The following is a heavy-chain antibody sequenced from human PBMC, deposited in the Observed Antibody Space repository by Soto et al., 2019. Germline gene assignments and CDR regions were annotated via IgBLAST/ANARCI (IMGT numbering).Heavy chain of an antibody. V-gene: IGHV4-39*01. CDR3: ARRLSLFGTRHSGSLSFDY. Sequence: SETLCLTCTFSVGSISISSYYWGRIRQPPGKGLEWIGSIYYSGSTYYNPSLKSRVTISVDTSKNQFSLKLSSVTAADTAVYYCARRLSLFGTRHSGSLSFDYWGQGTMVTVSS. CDR1: VGSISISSYY. D-gene: IGHD1-26*01. CDR2: IYYSGST. J-gene: IGHJ4*02.